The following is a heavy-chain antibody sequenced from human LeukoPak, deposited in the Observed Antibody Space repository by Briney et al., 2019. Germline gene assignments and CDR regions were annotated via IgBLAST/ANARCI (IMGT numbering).Heavy chain of an antibody. Sequence: GGSLRLSCAASGFTFSTYAMSWVRQAPGKGLEWVSTISGNGVSTYYANSVKGRFTISRDNSKNTLWLQMNSPRAEDTALYYCAKPQYDSSWYYFDYWGQGTLVTVSS. CDR2: ISGNGVST. D-gene: IGHD6-13*01. CDR1: GFTFSTYA. J-gene: IGHJ4*02. V-gene: IGHV3-23*01. CDR3: AKPQYDSSWYYFDY.